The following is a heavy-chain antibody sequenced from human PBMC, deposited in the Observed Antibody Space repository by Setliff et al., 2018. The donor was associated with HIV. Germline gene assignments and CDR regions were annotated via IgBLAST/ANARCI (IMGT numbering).Heavy chain of an antibody. CDR1: RGTFTTYA. D-gene: IGHD6-13*01. V-gene: IGHV1-69*04. J-gene: IGHJ3*02. CDR3: ARVLKGYSSSYEACDI. CDR2: IIPILNVA. Sequence: SVKVSCKTSRGTFTTYAFSWVRQAPGQGLEWMGGIIPILNVAKYPQKFHGRVTITADKSTSTAYMELSSLRSEDTAVYYCARVLKGYSSSYEACDIWGQGTKVTVSS.